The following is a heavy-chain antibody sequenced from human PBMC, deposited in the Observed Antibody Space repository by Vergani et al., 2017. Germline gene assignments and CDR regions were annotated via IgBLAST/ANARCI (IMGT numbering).Heavy chain of an antibody. CDR1: GGTFSSYT. D-gene: IGHD3-16*01. Sequence: QVQLVQSGAEVKKPGSSVKVSCKASGGTFSSYTISWVRQAPGQGLEWMGRIIPILGIANYAQKFQGRVTMTRDTSTSTVYMELSSLRSEDTAVYYCARVDGDDYVIFGPWGQGTLVTVSS. CDR3: ARVDGDDYVIFGP. V-gene: IGHV1-69*02. CDR2: IIPILGIA. J-gene: IGHJ5*02.